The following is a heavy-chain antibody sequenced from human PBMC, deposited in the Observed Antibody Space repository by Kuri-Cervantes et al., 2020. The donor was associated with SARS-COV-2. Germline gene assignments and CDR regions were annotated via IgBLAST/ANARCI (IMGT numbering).Heavy chain of an antibody. Sequence: GSLNLPCAGPGFSFSKINMNWVRQAPGKGREWVSSITSSSSYIYYADSVKGRLTISRDNANNSLYLQMNSLRAEDTAVYYCARVSGYYDFWSASDYYYMDVWGKGTTVTVSS. V-gene: IGHV3-21*01. D-gene: IGHD3-3*01. CDR3: ARVSGYYDFWSASDYYYMDV. J-gene: IGHJ6*03. CDR2: ITSSSSYI. CDR1: GFSFSKIN.